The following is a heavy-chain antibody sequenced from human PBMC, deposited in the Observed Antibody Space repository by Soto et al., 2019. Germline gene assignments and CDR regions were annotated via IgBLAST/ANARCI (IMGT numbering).Heavy chain of an antibody. D-gene: IGHD2-15*01. J-gene: IGHJ4*02. Sequence: GGSLRVSCAASGVTFDTYVLSWVRQSPGKGLEWVASISGSGITTFYAESVRGRFIISRDNSNNSVFLQMAGLRADDTALYFCATTQRALSTRWHNSDYLGQRP. CDR2: ISGSGITT. CDR1: GVTFDTYV. CDR3: ATTQRALSTRWHNSDY. V-gene: IGHV3-23*01.